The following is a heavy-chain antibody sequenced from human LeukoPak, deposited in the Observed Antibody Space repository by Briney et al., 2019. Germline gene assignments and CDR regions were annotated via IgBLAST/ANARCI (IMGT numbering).Heavy chain of an antibody. Sequence: SETLSLTCTVSGGSISSYYWSWIRQPPGKGLEWIGYVFYSGSSNNNPSLKSRATISLATSKNQFSLKLNSVTAADTAVYFCARARLTSGWYFDLWGRGTLVTVSS. D-gene: IGHD3-10*01. J-gene: IGHJ2*01. CDR3: ARARLTSGWYFDL. CDR2: VFYSGSS. CDR1: GGSISSYY. V-gene: IGHV4-59*01.